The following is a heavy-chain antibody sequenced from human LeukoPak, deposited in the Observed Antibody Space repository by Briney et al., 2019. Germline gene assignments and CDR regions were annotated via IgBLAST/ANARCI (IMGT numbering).Heavy chain of an antibody. CDR2: INPSGGST. J-gene: IGHJ4*02. CDR1: GYTFTSYY. V-gene: IGHV1-46*01. D-gene: IGHD5-18*01. Sequence: ASMKVSCKASGYTFTSYYMHWVRQAPGQGLEWMGIINPSGGSTSYAQKFQGRVTMTRDTSTSTVYMELSSLRSEDTAVYYCAASPFTAMVYYWGQGTLVTVSS. CDR3: AASPFTAMVYY.